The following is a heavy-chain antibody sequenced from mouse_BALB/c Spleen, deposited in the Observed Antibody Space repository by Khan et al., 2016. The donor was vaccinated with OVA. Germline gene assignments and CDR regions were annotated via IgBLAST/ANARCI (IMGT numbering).Heavy chain of an antibody. V-gene: IGHV14-1*02. J-gene: IGHJ3*01. CDR1: GFNIKDYY. CDR3: ARSGYCAWFAY. Sequence: VQLKQSGAELVRPGALVKLSCKASGFNIKDYYMHWVKQRPEQGLEWIGWIDPENGETVYDPKFQGKANITADTSSNTAYLQLSSLTSEDTAVYYCARSGYCAWFAYWGQGTLVTVSA. CDR2: IDPENGET.